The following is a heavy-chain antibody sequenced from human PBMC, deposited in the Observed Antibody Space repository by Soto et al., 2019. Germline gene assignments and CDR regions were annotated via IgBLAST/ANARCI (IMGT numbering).Heavy chain of an antibody. D-gene: IGHD3-10*01. J-gene: IGHJ4*02. CDR2: ISWNSGSI. V-gene: IGHV3-9*01. CDR1: GFTFDDYA. Sequence: EVQLVESGGGLVQPGRSLRLSCAASGFTFDDYAMHWVRQAPGKGLEWVSGISWNSGSIGYADSVKGRFTISRDNAKNSLYLQMNSLRAEDTALYYCAKEEFEYIRDYWGQGTLVTVSS. CDR3: AKEEFEYIRDY.